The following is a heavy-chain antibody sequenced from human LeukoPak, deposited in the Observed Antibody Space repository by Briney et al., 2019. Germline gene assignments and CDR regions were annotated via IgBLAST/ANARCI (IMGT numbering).Heavy chain of an antibody. CDR2: IYTSGST. D-gene: IGHD6-13*01. CDR3: ARGRGGSSSWYGTAGFDP. V-gene: IGHV4-4*08. Sequence: SETLSLTCTVSGGSISSNYWSWIRQPPGKGLEWIGRIYTSGSTNYNPSLKSRVTISVDTSKNQFSLKLSSVTAADTAVYYCARGRGGSSSWYGTAGFDPWGQGTLVTVSS. CDR1: GGSISSNY. J-gene: IGHJ5*02.